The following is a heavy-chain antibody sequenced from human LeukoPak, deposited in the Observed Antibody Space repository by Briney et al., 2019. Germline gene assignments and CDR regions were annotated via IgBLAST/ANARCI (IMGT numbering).Heavy chain of an antibody. CDR3: ARVAPRYCSSTSCYGPPGWFDP. J-gene: IGHJ5*02. D-gene: IGHD2-2*01. Sequence: PGGSLRLSCAASGFTFSSYWMSWVRQAPGKGLEWVANIKQDGSEKYYVDSVKGRFTISRDNAKNSLYLQMNSLRAEDTAVYYCARVAPRYCSSTSCYGPPGWFDPWGQGTLVTVSS. CDR1: GFTFSSYW. V-gene: IGHV3-7*03. CDR2: IKQDGSEK.